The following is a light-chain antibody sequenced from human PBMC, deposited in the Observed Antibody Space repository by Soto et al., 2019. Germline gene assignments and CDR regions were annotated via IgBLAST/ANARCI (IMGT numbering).Light chain of an antibody. V-gene: IGKV3-15*01. CDR1: QSVGNN. Sequence: EIVMTQTPATLSVSPGERATLSCRASQSVGNNLAWYQQKPGQAPRLLIYGASTRATGIPARFSGSGSGTEFTLTISSLQSEDFAIYYCQQFNNWPRTFGQGTQ. J-gene: IGKJ1*01. CDR3: QQFNNWPRT. CDR2: GAS.